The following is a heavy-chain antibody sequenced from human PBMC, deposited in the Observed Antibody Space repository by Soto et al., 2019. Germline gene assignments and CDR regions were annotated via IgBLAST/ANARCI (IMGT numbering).Heavy chain of an antibody. V-gene: IGHV1-46*01. CDR3: AGDTRVRIAVAGTDY. CDR1: GYTYTSYY. CDR2: INPSGGST. Sequence: TPVKASCKASGYTYTSYYMYSARHAPRQGLDWMGIINPSGGSTRYAQKFQGRVTMTRDASTSTVYMELSSLRSEDTAVFYCAGDTRVRIAVAGTDYWRQGTLVTVSS. D-gene: IGHD6-19*01. J-gene: IGHJ4*02.